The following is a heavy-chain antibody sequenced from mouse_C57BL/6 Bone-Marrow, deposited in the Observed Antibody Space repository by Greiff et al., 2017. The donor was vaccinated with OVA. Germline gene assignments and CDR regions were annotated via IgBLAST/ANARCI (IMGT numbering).Heavy chain of an antibody. CDR3: ARDGNYEYYFDY. D-gene: IGHD2-1*01. CDR2: ILPGSGST. J-gene: IGHJ2*01. Sequence: VQLQQSGAELMKPGASVKLSCKATGYTFTGYWIEWVKQRPGHGLEWIGEILPGSGSTNYNQKFKGKSTLTVDKSSSTAYMQLSSLTSEDSAVYYCARDGNYEYYFDYWGQGTTLTVSS. CDR1: GYTFTGYW. V-gene: IGHV1-9*01.